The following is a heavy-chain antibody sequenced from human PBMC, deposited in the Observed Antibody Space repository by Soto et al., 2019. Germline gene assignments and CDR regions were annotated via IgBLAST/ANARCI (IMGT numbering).Heavy chain of an antibody. V-gene: IGHV1-18*01. J-gene: IGHJ4*02. D-gene: IGHD1-26*01. Sequence: QVQLVQSGAEVKKPGASVKVSCKASGYTFTSYGISWVRQAPGQGLEWMGWISAYNGNTNYAQKLQGRVTMTTDTXXXXXXXXXXXXXXXXXXVXXXXRDRGSYALDYWGQGTLVTVSS. CDR3: XRDRGSYALDY. CDR1: GYTFTSYG. CDR2: ISAYNGNT.